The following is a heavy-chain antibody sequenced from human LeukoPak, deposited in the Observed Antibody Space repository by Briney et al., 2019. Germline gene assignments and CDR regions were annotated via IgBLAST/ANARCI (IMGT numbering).Heavy chain of an antibody. J-gene: IGHJ4*02. D-gene: IGHD2-21*01. CDR1: GGSISSSSYY. CDR2: IYYSGST. CDR3: ARVPLSGDTLDY. V-gene: IGHV4-39*07. Sequence: KPSETLSLTCTVSGGSISSSSYYWGWIRQPPGKGLEWIGSIYYSGSTYYNPSLKSRVTISVDTSKNQFSLKLSSVTAADTAVYYCARVPLSGDTLDYWGQGTLVTVSS.